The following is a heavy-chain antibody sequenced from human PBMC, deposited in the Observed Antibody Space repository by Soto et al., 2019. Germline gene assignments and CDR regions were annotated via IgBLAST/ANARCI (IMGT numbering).Heavy chain of an antibody. Sequence: ASVKVSCKASGGTFSTYAISWVRQAPGQGLEWMGGIIPIFGTAKYAQKFQGRVTITADESTSTAYMELSSLRSEDTAVYYCAREIFGVIISGGRDAFDIWGQGTMVTVSS. CDR1: GGTFSTYA. CDR3: AREIFGVIISGGRDAFDI. CDR2: IIPIFGTA. V-gene: IGHV1-69*13. J-gene: IGHJ3*02. D-gene: IGHD3-3*01.